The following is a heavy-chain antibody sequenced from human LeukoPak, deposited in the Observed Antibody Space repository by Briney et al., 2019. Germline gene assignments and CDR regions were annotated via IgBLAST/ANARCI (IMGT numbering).Heavy chain of an antibody. J-gene: IGHJ6*02. CDR1: GFTFSSYA. D-gene: IGHD4-17*01. Sequence: GGSLRLSCAASGFTFSSYAMSWVRQAPGKGLEWVSAISGSGGSTYYADSVKGRFTISRDNSKNTLYLQMSSLRAEGTAVYYCAKGPTTVTPRLYYYGMDVWGQGTTVTVSS. CDR2: ISGSGGST. V-gene: IGHV3-23*01. CDR3: AKGPTTVTPRLYYYGMDV.